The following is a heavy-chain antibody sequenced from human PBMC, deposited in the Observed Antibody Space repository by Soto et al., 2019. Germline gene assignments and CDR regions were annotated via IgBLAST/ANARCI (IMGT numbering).Heavy chain of an antibody. CDR1: GYSFAGYW. V-gene: IGHV5-10-1*01. CDR3: ARQIYDSDTGPNFQYYFDS. Sequence: GESLKISCKGSGYSFAGYWITWVRQKPGKGLEWMGRIDPSDSQAYYSPSFRGHVTISVTKSITTVFLQWSSLRASDTAMYYCARQIYDSDTGPNFQYYFDSWGQGTPVTAPQ. J-gene: IGHJ4*02. D-gene: IGHD3-22*01. CDR2: IDPSDSQA.